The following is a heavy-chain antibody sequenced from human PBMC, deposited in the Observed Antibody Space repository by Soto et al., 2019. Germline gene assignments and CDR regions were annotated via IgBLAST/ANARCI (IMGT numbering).Heavy chain of an antibody. D-gene: IGHD3-10*01. V-gene: IGHV4-34*01. CDR1: GGSFSGYY. CDR3: AREFTMVRGVIKNNWFDP. CDR2: INHSGST. J-gene: IGHJ5*02. Sequence: SETLSLTCAVYGGSFSGYYWSWIRQPPGKGLEWIGEINHSGSTNYNPSLKSRVTISVDTSKNQFSLKLSSVTAADTAVYYCAREFTMVRGVIKNNWFDPWGQGTLVTVSS.